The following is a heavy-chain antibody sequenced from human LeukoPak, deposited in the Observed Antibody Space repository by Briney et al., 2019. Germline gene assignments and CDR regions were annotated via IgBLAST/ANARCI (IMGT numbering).Heavy chain of an antibody. D-gene: IGHD6-19*01. CDR3: ARVICSGWFCDGRNLNWFDP. J-gene: IGHJ5*02. CDR2: IDDGGST. CDR1: GDSISSSTYT. V-gene: IGHV4-30-4*07. Sequence: SETLSLTCAVSGDSISSSTYTWSWIRQPPGKGLEWIGDIDDGGSTYYNPSLKSRLTISRDTSKNQFSLKLSSVTAADTAVYYCARVICSGWFCDGRNLNWFDPWGQGTLVTVSS.